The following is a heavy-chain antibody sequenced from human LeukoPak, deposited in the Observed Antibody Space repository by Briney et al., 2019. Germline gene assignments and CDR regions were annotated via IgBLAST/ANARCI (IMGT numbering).Heavy chain of an antibody. CDR2: INTDGSDK. V-gene: IGHV3-7*01. CDR3: ARASKEY. J-gene: IGHJ4*02. CDR1: GFTFRDYW. Sequence: GGSLRLSCAASGFTFRDYWMSWVRQAPGKGLEWVANINTDGSDKYYVDSVEGRFTISRDNAKNSLYLQMNSLRAEDTAVYYCARASKEYWGQGTLVTVSS.